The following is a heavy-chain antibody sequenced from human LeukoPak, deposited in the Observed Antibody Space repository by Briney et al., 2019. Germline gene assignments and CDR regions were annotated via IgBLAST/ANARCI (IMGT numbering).Heavy chain of an antibody. CDR1: GGTFSSYA. D-gene: IGHD6-19*01. J-gene: IGHJ6*03. CDR3: ARSEYSSGWDGFYYYMDV. CDR2: IIPIFGTA. V-gene: IGHV1-69*05. Sequence: GSSVKVSCKASGGTFSSYAISWVRQAPGQGLEWMGGIIPIFGTANYAQKFQGRVTITTGESTSTAYMELSSLRSEDTAVYYCARSEYSSGWDGFYYYMDVWGKGTTVTVSS.